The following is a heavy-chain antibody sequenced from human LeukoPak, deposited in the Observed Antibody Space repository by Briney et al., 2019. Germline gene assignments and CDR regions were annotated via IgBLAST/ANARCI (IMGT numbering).Heavy chain of an antibody. CDR1: GFTFSRHW. Sequence: GGSLRLSCAASGFTFSRHWMHWGRQGPGKGLVWVSRIKTDGSSTNYADYADSVKGRFTISRDDAKNTLYLQMNSLRGEDTAVYYCARGGSPPEALGDAFDIWGQGTLVTVSS. V-gene: IGHV3-74*01. D-gene: IGHD1-26*01. CDR2: IKTDGSST. CDR3: ARGGSPPEALGDAFDI. J-gene: IGHJ3*02.